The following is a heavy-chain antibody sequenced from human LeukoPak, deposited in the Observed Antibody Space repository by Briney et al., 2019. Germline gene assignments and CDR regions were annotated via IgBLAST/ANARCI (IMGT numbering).Heavy chain of an antibody. J-gene: IGHJ4*02. CDR1: SYTFTSYG. D-gene: IGHD3-9*01. V-gene: IGHV1-18*01. Sequence: GASVKVSCKASSYTFTSYGISWVRQAPGQGLEWMGWISAYNGNTNYAQKLQGRVTMTTDTSTSTAYMELRSLRSDDTAVYYCARERADYDILTGYHTLPYFDYWGQGTLVTVSS. CDR2: ISAYNGNT. CDR3: ARERADYDILTGYHTLPYFDY.